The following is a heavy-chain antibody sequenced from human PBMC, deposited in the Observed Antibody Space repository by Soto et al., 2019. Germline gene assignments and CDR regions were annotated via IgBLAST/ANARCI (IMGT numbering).Heavy chain of an antibody. Sequence: HPGGSLRLSCSASGFTFSSYAMHWVRQAPGKGLEYVSAISSNGGSTYYADSVKGRFTISRDNSKNTLYLQMSSLRAEDTAVYYCVKDLGPIVVVPAARYYYYYGMDVWGQGTTVTVSS. CDR1: GFTFSSYA. CDR2: ISSNGGST. CDR3: VKDLGPIVVVPAARYYYYYGMDV. D-gene: IGHD2-2*01. J-gene: IGHJ6*02. V-gene: IGHV3-64D*06.